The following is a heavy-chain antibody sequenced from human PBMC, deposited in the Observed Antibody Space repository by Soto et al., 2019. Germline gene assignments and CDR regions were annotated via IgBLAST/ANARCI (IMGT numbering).Heavy chain of an antibody. CDR2: IYYSGST. Sequence: QVQLQESGPGLVKPSQTLSLTCTVSGASISSGDYYWGWIRQHPGKGLEWIGYIYYSGSTYYNPSLKSRVTISVDTSKNQFSLKLSSVTAADTAVYYCARSPSFGDHKNWFDPWGQGTLVTVSS. J-gene: IGHJ5*02. V-gene: IGHV4-31*03. D-gene: IGHD3-10*01. CDR1: GASISSGDYY. CDR3: ARSPSFGDHKNWFDP.